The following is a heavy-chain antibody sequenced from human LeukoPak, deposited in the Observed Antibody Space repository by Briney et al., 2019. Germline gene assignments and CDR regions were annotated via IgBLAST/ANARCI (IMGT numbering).Heavy chain of an antibody. CDR1: GFTFSNYN. CDR2: ISSSSSTM. Sequence: GGSLRLSCAASGFTFSNYNMNWVRQAPGKGLEWVSYISSSSSTMYYADSVKGRFTISRDNAKNSLYLQMSSLRAEDTAVYYCARGPPSMERYFDDWGQGTLVTVSS. J-gene: IGHJ4*02. CDR3: ARGPPSMERYFDD. D-gene: IGHD1-26*01. V-gene: IGHV3-48*01.